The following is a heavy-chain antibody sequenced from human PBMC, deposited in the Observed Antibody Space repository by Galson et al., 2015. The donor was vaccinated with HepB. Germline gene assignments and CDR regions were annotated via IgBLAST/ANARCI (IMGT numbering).Heavy chain of an antibody. J-gene: IGHJ3*02. Sequence: SLRLSCAASGFTFSSYGMHWVRQAPGKGLEWVAVISYDGSNKYYVDSVKGRFTISRDNSKNTLYLQMNSLRAEDTAVYYCAKRGDIWGQGTMVTVSS. CDR2: ISYDGSNK. CDR3: AKRGDI. V-gene: IGHV3-30*18. CDR1: GFTFSSYG.